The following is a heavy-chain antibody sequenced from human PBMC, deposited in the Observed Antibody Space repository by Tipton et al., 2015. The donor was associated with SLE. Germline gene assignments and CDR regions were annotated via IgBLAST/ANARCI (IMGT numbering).Heavy chain of an antibody. D-gene: IGHD2-8*01. J-gene: IGHJ2*01. CDR1: GGSFSGYY. Sequence: GSLRLSCAVYGGSFSGYYWSWIRQPPGKGLEWIGEINHSGSTNYNPSLKSRVTISVDTSKNQFSLKLSSVTAADTAVYYCARGTKGTLRGFDLWGRGTLVTVSS. V-gene: IGHV4-34*01. CDR2: INHSGST. CDR3: ARGTKGTLRGFDL.